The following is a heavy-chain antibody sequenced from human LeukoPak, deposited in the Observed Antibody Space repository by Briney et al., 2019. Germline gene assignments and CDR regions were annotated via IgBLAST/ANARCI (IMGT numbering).Heavy chain of an antibody. V-gene: IGHV1-18*01. J-gene: IGHJ4*02. CDR1: GYTLNSYG. Sequence: ASVKVSCKASGYTLNSYGISWVRQAPGQGLEWMGWISTYSGNTDYAQKLQGRVTMTTDTSTTTAYMELRSLRSDDTAVYYCARVAVCTSCYTEHFDYWGQGTLVTVSS. D-gene: IGHD2-2*02. CDR3: ARVAVCTSCYTEHFDY. CDR2: ISTYSGNT.